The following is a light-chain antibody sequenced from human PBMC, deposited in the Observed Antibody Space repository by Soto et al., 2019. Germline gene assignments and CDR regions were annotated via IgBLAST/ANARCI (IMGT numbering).Light chain of an antibody. CDR2: AAS. V-gene: IGKV1-6*02. CDR1: QGIRND. Sequence: AIQMTQSPSSLSASVGDRVTITCRASQGIRNDLGWYQQKPGKGPKLLIYAASSLHSGVPSRLSGSGSGTDFTLTIGILQPEAFATYSCLQDYNYPPLTFGGGTKVEIK. CDR3: LQDYNYPPLT. J-gene: IGKJ4*01.